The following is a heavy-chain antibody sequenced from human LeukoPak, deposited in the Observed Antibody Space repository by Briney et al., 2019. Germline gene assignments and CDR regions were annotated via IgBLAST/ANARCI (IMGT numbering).Heavy chain of an antibody. CDR2: LTAGDGYT. J-gene: IGHJ4*02. V-gene: IGHV3-23*01. CDR1: GFTFSTYG. CDR3: AVGTAYYPH. Sequence: GGSLRLSCAASGFTFSTYGMTWVRQAPGKGLEWVSSLTAGDGYTYYADSVKGRFTISRDSSKNTLILQMNSLRAEDTAVYYCAVGTAYYPHWGQGTLVTVSS. D-gene: IGHD3-9*01.